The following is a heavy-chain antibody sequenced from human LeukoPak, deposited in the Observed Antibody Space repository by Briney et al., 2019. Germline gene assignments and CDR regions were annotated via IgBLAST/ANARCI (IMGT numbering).Heavy chain of an antibody. CDR2: ISSSSSYI. V-gene: IGHV3-21*01. D-gene: IGHD3-9*01. CDR3: ARHSIPSHYDILTGHDFDY. Sequence: PGGSLRLSCAASGFTFSSYSMNWVRQAQGKGLEWVSSISSSSSYIYYADSVKGRFTISRDNAKNSLYLQMNSLRAEDTAVYYCARHSIPSHYDILTGHDFDYWGQGTLVTVSS. J-gene: IGHJ4*02. CDR1: GFTFSSYS.